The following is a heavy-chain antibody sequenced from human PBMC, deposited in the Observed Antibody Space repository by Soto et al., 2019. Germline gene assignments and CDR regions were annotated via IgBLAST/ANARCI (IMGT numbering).Heavy chain of an antibody. J-gene: IGHJ4*02. CDR2: IKTDGSEK. D-gene: IGHD3-10*01. V-gene: IGHV3-7*05. Sequence: EVQLVESGGGLVQPGGSLRLSCAASGLTFSDYWMRWVRQAPGKGLECVANIKTDGSEKYYVDPVKGRFTISRDNAKNSLYLQMNSLRAEDTAVYYCASSMGRGGNDYWGQGTLVAVSS. CDR3: ASSMGRGGNDY. CDR1: GLTFSDYW.